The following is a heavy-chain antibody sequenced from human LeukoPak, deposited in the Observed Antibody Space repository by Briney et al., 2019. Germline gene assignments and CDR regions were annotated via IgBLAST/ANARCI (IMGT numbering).Heavy chain of an antibody. CDR3: ARGPRIVVVPAAKRDFDY. CDR1: GYTFTGYY. CDR2: INPNSGGT. Sequence: ASVKVSCKASGYTFTGYYMHWVRQAPGQGLEWMGWINPNSGGTNYAQKFQGRVTTTRDTSISTAYMELSRLRSDDTAVYYCARGPRIVVVPAAKRDFDYWGQGTLVTVSS. D-gene: IGHD2-2*01. V-gene: IGHV1-2*02. J-gene: IGHJ4*02.